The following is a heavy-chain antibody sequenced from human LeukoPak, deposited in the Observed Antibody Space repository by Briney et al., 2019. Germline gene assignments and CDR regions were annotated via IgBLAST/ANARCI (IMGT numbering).Heavy chain of an antibody. D-gene: IGHD5-12*01. Sequence: GGSLRLSCAASGFTFSSYAMHWVRQAPGKGLEWVAVISYDGSSKYYADSVKGRFTISRDNSKNTLYLQMNSLRAEDTAVYYCARDRSSYEYYFGDQAQVILVTVSS. J-gene: IGHJ4*02. CDR2: ISYDGSSK. CDR3: ARDRSSYEYYFGD. CDR1: GFTFSSYA. V-gene: IGHV3-30-3*01.